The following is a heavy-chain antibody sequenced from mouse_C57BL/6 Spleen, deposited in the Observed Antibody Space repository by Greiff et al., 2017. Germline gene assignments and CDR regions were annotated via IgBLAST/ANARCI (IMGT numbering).Heavy chain of an antibody. CDR2: IYPSDSET. CDR3: AIVYYYGSRLGYAMDD. D-gene: IGHD1-1*01. Sequence: QVQLQPPGAELVRPGSSVKLSCKASGYTFTSYWMDWVKQRPGQGLEWIGNIYPSDSETHYNQKFKDKATLTVDKSSSTAYMQLSSLTSEDSAVYYCAIVYYYGSRLGYAMDDWGQGTSVTVSS. CDR1: GYTFTSYW. V-gene: IGHV1-61*01. J-gene: IGHJ4*01.